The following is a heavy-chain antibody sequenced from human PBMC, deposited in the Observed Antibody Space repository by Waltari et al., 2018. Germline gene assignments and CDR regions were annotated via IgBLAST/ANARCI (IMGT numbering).Heavy chain of an antibody. CDR3: ARALAAAGTDWYFDL. Sequence: QVQLQQWGAGLLKPSETLSLTCAVYGGSFSGYYWSWIRQPPGKGLEWIGEINHSGRTNYNPSLKSRVTISVDTSKNQFSLKLSSVTAADTAVYYCARALAAAGTDWYFDLWGRGTLVTVSS. J-gene: IGHJ2*01. V-gene: IGHV4-34*01. CDR2: INHSGRT. CDR1: GGSFSGYY. D-gene: IGHD6-13*01.